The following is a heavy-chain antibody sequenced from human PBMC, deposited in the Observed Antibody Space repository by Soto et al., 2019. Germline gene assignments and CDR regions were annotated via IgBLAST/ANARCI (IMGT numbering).Heavy chain of an antibody. CDR3: AREAAVAGNSDY. D-gene: IGHD6-19*01. J-gene: IGHJ4*02. CDR2: IKQDGSEK. V-gene: IGHV3-7*01. CDR1: GFTFSSYL. Sequence: PGGSLRLSCAASGFTFSSYLMSWVRQGPGKGLEWVANIKQDGSEKYYVDSVKGRSTISRDNAKNSLYLQMNSLRAEDTAVYYCAREAAVAGNSDYWGQGTLVTVSS.